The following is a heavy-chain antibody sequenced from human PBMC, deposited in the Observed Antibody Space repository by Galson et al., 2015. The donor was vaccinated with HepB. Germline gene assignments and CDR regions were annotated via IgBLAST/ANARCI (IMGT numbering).Heavy chain of an antibody. CDR2: ISYDGSNK. J-gene: IGHJ4*02. CDR1: GFTFSSYG. CDR3: AKDHHLYDFWSGYPDY. Sequence: SLRLSCAASGFTFSSYGMHWVRQAPGKGLEWVAVISYDGSNKYYADSVKGRFTISRDNSKNTLYLQMNSLRAEDTAVYYCAKDHHLYDFWSGYPDYWGQGTLVTVSS. D-gene: IGHD3-3*01. V-gene: IGHV3-30*18.